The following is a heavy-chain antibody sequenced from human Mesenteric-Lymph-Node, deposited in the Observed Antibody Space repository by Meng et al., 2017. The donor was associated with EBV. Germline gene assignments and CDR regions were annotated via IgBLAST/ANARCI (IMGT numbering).Heavy chain of an antibody. Sequence: QITLKESGPTLVKPTQTLTPTCTFSGFSLSVTGVGVGWIRQPPGKAPEWLGIIYWDDDQRYSPSLKSRLTITKDTSKNQVVLTMTNMDTVDTATYYCAHRSILRIFDYWDQGTLVTVAS. V-gene: IGHV2-5*02. CDR2: IYWDDDQ. D-gene: IGHD2-21*02. CDR1: GFSLSVTGVG. CDR3: AHRSILRIFDY. J-gene: IGHJ4*02.